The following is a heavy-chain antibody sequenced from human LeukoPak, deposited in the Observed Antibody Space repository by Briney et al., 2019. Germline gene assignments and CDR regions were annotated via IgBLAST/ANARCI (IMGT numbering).Heavy chain of an antibody. CDR2: IYYSGST. J-gene: IGHJ5*02. Sequence: PSETLSLTCAVYGGSFTDYYWSWIRQPPGKGLEWIGNIYYSGSTYYNPSLKSRVTISVDTSKNQFSLKLTSVTAADTAVYYCARRGGYDSNFDPWGQGTLVTVSS. V-gene: IGHV4-34*01. CDR1: GGSFTDYY. D-gene: IGHD5-12*01. CDR3: ARRGGYDSNFDP.